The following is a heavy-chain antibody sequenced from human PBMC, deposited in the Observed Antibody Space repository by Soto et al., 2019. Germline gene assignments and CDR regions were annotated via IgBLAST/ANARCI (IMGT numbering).Heavy chain of an antibody. V-gene: IGHV4-39*01. D-gene: IGHD6-13*01. Sequence: QLQLQESGPGLVKPSETLSLTCTVSGGSISSSSYYWGWIRQPPGKGLEWIGSIYYSESTYYNPSLKSRIIISVDTSKNQFSLKLISATATDTAVYYCARHSGWAARGFDYWGQGTLVTVSS. J-gene: IGHJ4*02. CDR2: IYYSEST. CDR1: GGSISSSSYY. CDR3: ARHSGWAARGFDY.